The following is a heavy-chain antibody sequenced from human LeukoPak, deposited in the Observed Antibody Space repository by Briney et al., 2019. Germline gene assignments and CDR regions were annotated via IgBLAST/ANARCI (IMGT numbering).Heavy chain of an antibody. CDR2: IIPIFGTA. V-gene: IGHV1-69*01. D-gene: IGHD6-13*01. CDR1: GFTFSSYA. J-gene: IGHJ4*02. CDR3: ARVERGIAARFDY. Sequence: PGGSLRLSCAASGFTFSSYAISWVRQAPGQGLEWMGGIIPIFGTANYAQKFQGRVTITADESTSTAYMELSSLRSEDTAVYYCARVERGIAARFDYWGQGTLVTVSS.